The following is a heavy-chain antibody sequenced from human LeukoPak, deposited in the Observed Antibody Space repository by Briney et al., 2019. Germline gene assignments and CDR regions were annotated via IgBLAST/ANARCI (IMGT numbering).Heavy chain of an antibody. V-gene: IGHV4-30-4*01. CDR2: ISYSGST. D-gene: IGHD3-3*01. J-gene: IGHJ3*02. CDR3: ARDLSGKDAFDI. CDR1: GGSISSVDYY. Sequence: PSETLSLTCTASGGSISSVDYYWSWIRQPPGKGLEWIGYISYSGSTYYNPSLKSRVTLSVDTSKNQFSLKLSSVTAADTAVYYCARDLSGKDAFDIWGQGTMVTVSS.